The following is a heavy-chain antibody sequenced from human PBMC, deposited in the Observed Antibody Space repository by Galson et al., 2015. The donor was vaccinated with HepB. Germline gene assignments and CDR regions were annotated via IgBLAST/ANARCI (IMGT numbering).Heavy chain of an antibody. CDR1: GFTFSSYA. D-gene: IGHD2-15*01. CDR2: IGGSGVSA. CDR3: AGAGCSGGGCYRPPDY. V-gene: IGHV3-23*01. J-gene: IGHJ4*02. Sequence: SLRLSCAPSGFTFSSYAMSWVRQAPGKGLEWVSSIGGSGVSAYYADSVKGRFSISRDNSKNTLNLQMDILRAEDAAVYYCAGAGCSGGGCYRPPDYWGQGTLVTVSS.